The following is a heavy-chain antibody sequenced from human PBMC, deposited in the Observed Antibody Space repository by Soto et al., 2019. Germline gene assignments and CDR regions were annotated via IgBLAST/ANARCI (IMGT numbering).Heavy chain of an antibody. CDR2: IFPKFGTT. V-gene: IGHV1-69*01. CDR1: GDTDTNYV. D-gene: IGHD3-16*02. CDR3: EAELTFGKLSVV. Sequence: QVQLVQSGAEVKKPGSSVKVSCKASGDTDTNYVISWVRQAPGQGLEWRGGIFPKFGTTYSAQKLQDRLTITAHESTSTVYVQLSSLRLNDTAVYYCEAELTFGKLSVVWGQGTTVTVSS. J-gene: IGHJ6*02.